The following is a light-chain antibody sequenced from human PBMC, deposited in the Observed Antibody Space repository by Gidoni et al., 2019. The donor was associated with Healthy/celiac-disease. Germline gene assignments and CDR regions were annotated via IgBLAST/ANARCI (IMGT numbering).Light chain of an antibody. CDR2: EVS. CDR3: SSYTSSSTLDV. Sequence: SALSQPASVSGSLGPLITISFTGTSSDVGGYNDVSWYQQHPGKAPKLMIYEVSNRPSGVSNRFSGSKSGNTASLTISGLQAEDEADYYCSSYTSSSTLDVFGTGTKVTVL. CDR1: SSDVGGYND. J-gene: IGLJ1*01. V-gene: IGLV2-14*01.